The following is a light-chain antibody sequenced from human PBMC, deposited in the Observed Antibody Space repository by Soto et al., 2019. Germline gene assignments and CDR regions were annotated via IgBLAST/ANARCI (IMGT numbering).Light chain of an antibody. V-gene: IGKV1-5*01. CDR2: DAS. CDR1: QSISNW. J-gene: IGKJ5*01. Sequence: DIQMTQSPSTLSASVGDRVTITCRASQSISNWLAWYQQQPGKAPKLLIYDASTLESGVPSRFSGSGSGTELTLTISSLQPGDFATYYCQQYHDYPVTFGQGTRLDIK. CDR3: QQYHDYPVT.